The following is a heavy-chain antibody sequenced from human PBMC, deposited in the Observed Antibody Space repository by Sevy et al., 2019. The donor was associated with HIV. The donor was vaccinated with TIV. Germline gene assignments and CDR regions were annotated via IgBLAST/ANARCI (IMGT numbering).Heavy chain of an antibody. CDR3: ATDDRDNSGYHFTY. Sequence: GGSLRLSCAASGFTFSNFAMHWVRQAPGKGLEWVAITSYDGSSNYYADSVKGRITISRDNSKHTLYLQMNSLTVEDTAVYYCATDDRDNSGYHFTYWGQGTLVTVSS. V-gene: IGHV3-30-3*01. D-gene: IGHD3-22*01. CDR2: TSYDGSSN. J-gene: IGHJ4*02. CDR1: GFTFSNFA.